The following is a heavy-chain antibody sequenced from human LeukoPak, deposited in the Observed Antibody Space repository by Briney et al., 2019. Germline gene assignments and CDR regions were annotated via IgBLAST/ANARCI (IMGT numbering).Heavy chain of an antibody. J-gene: IGHJ4*02. CDR1: GYTLTELS. Sequence: ASVKVSCKVSGYTLTELSMHWVRQAPGKGLEWMGGFDPEDGETIYAQKFQGRVTMTEDTSTDTAYMELSSLRSEDTAVYYCATGGIDCTNGVCYPWWGQGTLVTVSS. CDR2: FDPEDGET. V-gene: IGHV1-24*01. CDR3: ATGGIDCTNGVCYPW. D-gene: IGHD2-8*01.